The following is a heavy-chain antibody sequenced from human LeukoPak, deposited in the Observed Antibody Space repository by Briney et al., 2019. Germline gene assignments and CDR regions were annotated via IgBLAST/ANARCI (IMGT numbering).Heavy chain of an antibody. J-gene: IGHJ3*02. CDR1: GFTFSSYS. CDR3: AIEGTFDI. CDR2: VSSSSSYI. Sequence: PGGSLRLSCAASGFTFSSYSMNWVRQAPGKGLEWVSSVSSSSSYIYYADSVKGRFTISRDNAKKSLYLQMNSLRAEDTAVYYCAIEGTFDIWGQGTMVTVSS. V-gene: IGHV3-21*01.